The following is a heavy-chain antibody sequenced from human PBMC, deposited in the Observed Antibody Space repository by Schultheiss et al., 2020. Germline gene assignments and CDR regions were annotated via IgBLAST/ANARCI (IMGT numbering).Heavy chain of an antibody. V-gene: IGHV3-30*18. CDR1: GFTFSSYG. J-gene: IGHJ6*02. D-gene: IGHD2-15*01. CDR2: ISYDGSNK. CDR3: AKTEGCSGGSCYPGDYYYGRDV. Sequence: GGSLRLSCAASGFTFSSYGMHWVRQAPGKGLEWVAVISYDGSNKYYADSVKGRFTISRDNSKNTLYLQMNSLRAEDTAVYYCAKTEGCSGGSCYPGDYYYGRDVWGPGHTGTVAS.